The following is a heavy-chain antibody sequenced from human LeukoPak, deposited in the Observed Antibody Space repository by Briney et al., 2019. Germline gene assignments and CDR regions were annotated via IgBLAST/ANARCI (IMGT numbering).Heavy chain of an antibody. V-gene: IGHV4-59*01. CDR2: IYHSGST. J-gene: IGHJ3*02. CDR3: TRSEPTALHASDI. D-gene: IGHD1-1*01. Sequence: SETLSLTCTVSGGPISSYYWSWIRQPPGKGLEWIGYIYHSGSTNYNPSLKSRVTISVDTSKNQFSLRLTSVTAADTAVYYCTRSEPTALHASDIWGQGTMVTVSS. CDR1: GGPISSYY.